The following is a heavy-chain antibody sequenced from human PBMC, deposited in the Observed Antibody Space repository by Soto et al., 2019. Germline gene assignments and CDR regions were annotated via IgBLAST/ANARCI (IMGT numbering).Heavy chain of an antibody. CDR1: GDSVSSDRYF. D-gene: IGHD3-16*01. Sequence: SETLSLTCSVSGDSVSSDRYFWTWIRQPPGKGLEWIAYISYTGDTNYNPSLKSRVTISVDTSRNQFSLTLTSVTAADTAVYLCARLVVGDTVDLWGQGSLVTVSS. CDR2: ISYTGDT. V-gene: IGHV4-61*01. J-gene: IGHJ5*02. CDR3: ARLVVGDTVDL.